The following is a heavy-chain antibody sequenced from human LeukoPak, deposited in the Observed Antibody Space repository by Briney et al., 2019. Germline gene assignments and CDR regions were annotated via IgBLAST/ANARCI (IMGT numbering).Heavy chain of an antibody. V-gene: IGHV5-51*01. D-gene: IGHD6-6*01. CDR3: ARPVSTEYSRRPTPFGY. CDR2: IYPGDSDT. J-gene: IGHJ4*02. CDR1: GYSFASYW. Sequence: GESLKISCKGSGYSFASYWIGWVRQMPGKGLEWMGIIYPGDSDTRYSPSFQGQVTISADKSISTAYLQWSSLKASDSAMYFCARPVSTEYSRRPTPFGYWGQGTLVTVSS.